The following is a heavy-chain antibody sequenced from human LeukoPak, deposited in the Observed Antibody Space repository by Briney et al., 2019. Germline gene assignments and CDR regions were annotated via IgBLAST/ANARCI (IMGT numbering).Heavy chain of an antibody. V-gene: IGHV1-2*04. CDR2: INPNSGST. CDR1: GYTFTGYY. J-gene: IGHJ6*02. Sequence: ASVKVSCKASGYTFTGYYMHWVRQAPGQGLEWMGWINPNSGSTNYAQKFQGWVTMTRDTSISTAYMELSRLRSDDTAVYYCARDSRIYGSGSYYNDYYYYGMDVWGQGTTVTVSS. CDR3: ARDSRIYGSGSYYNDYYYYGMDV. D-gene: IGHD3-10*01.